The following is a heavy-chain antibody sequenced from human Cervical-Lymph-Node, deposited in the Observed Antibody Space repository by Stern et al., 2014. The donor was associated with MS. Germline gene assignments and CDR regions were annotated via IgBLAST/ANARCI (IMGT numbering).Heavy chain of an antibody. CDR1: GYTFTSYG. Sequence: QVQLVQSGGEVKKPGASVKVSCKASGYTFTSYGINWVRQAPGQGLEWMGRISTYDGHKRSAANFLGRLTMTTDPSTRTAYMELRSLTSDDSAVYYCAREGDTTVTTGKNFYHGLDVWGQGTTVTVSS. D-gene: IGHD4-17*01. J-gene: IGHJ6*02. CDR2: ISTYDGHK. CDR3: AREGDTTVTTGKNFYHGLDV. V-gene: IGHV1-18*01.